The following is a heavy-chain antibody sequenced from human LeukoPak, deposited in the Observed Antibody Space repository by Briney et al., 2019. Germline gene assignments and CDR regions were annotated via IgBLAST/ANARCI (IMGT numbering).Heavy chain of an antibody. Sequence: SVKVSCKASGGTFSSYAISWVRQAPGQGLEWMGGISPSFGTANYAQKFQGRVTITTDESTSTAYMELSSLRSEDTAVYYCARNVRITPLYYYCYMDVWGKGTTVTVSS. J-gene: IGHJ6*03. CDR1: GGTFSSYA. V-gene: IGHV1-69*05. CDR3: ARNVRITPLYYYCYMDV. D-gene: IGHD2-15*01. CDR2: ISPSFGTA.